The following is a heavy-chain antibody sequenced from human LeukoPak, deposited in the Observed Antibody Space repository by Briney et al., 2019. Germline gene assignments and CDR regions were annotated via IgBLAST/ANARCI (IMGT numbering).Heavy chain of an antibody. Sequence: PSETLSLTCTVSAGSISSYYCSWLRQPPGKGLEWIGYIYYSGSTNYNPSLTSRVRISVDTSKNQFSQKLSSVTAADTAVYYCARVSSTSFSPGYYYYYMDVWGKGTTVTVSS. CDR2: IYYSGST. J-gene: IGHJ6*03. CDR1: AGSISSYY. D-gene: IGHD2-2*01. V-gene: IGHV4-59*01. CDR3: ARVSSTSFSPGYYYYYMDV.